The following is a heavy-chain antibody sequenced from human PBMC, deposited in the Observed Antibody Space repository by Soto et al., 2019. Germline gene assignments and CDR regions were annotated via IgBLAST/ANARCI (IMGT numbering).Heavy chain of an antibody. J-gene: IGHJ5*02. D-gene: IGHD6-13*01. Sequence: LSQTLSLTCAISGDSVSSNSAAWNWIRQSPSRGLEWLGRTYYRSKWYNDYAVSVKSRITINPDTSKNQFSLQLNSVTPEDTAVFYCARDLGGSSSWSNWFDPWGQGTLVTVSS. CDR2: TYYRSKWYN. CDR3: ARDLGGSSSWSNWFDP. CDR1: GDSVSSNSAA. V-gene: IGHV6-1*01.